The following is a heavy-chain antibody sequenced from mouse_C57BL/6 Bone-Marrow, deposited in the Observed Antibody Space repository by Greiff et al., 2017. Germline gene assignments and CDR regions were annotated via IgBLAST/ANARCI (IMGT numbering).Heavy chain of an antibody. Sequence: EVQVEESGGGLVKPGGSLKLSCAASGFTFSSYAMSWVRQTPEKRLEWVATISDGGSYTYYPDNVKGRFTISRDNAKNNLYLQMSQLKSEDTAMYYCVRERLRIWFAYWGQGTLVTVSA. CDR1: GFTFSSYA. D-gene: IGHD2-4*01. CDR2: ISDGGSYT. V-gene: IGHV5-4*01. J-gene: IGHJ3*01. CDR3: VRERLRIWFAY.